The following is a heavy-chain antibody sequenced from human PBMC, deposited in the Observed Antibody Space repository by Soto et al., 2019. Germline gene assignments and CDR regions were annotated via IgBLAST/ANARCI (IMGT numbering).Heavy chain of an antibody. V-gene: IGHV1-69*18. Sequence: QVQLVQSGAEVKKPGSSVTVSCKASGGTFSSYAISWVRQAPGQGLEWMGRIIPFIGTANYAQKFQGSVTITSYESTSTAYMELTSLRSADTAVYYWARVVMTTVPASYYYGMDVWGQGPTVTV. D-gene: IGHD4-17*01. J-gene: IGHJ6*02. CDR2: IIPFIGTA. CDR3: ARVVMTTVPASYYYGMDV. CDR1: GGTFSSYA.